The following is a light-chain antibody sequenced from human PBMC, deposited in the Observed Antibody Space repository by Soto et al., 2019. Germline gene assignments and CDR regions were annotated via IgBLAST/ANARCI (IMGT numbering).Light chain of an antibody. J-gene: IGKJ3*01. CDR2: GAS. CDR3: QHLNASPMS. Sequence: IQLTQSPSSLSASVGDRVTITCRASQGISSFLAWYQQKPGKAPNLLIYGASNLQNGVPSRFSGGGSGTDFTLPIGSLQPEDFASYYCQHLNASPMSFGHGTKVDI. CDR1: QGISSF. V-gene: IGKV1-9*01.